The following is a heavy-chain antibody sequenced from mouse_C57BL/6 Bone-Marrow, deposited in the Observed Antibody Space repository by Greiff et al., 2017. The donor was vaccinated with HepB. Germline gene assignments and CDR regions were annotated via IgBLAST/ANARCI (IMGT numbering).Heavy chain of an antibody. V-gene: IGHV1-58*01. CDR1: GYTFTSYG. J-gene: IGHJ2*01. CDR2: IYIGNGYT. Sequence: EVQLVESGAELVRPGSSVKMSCKTSGYTFTSYGINWVKQRPGQGLEWIGYIYIGNGYTEYNEKFKGKATLTSDTSSSTAYMQLSSLTSEDSAIYFCARRLIYDGSYYFDYWGQGTTLTVSS. CDR3: ARRLIYDGSYYFDY. D-gene: IGHD2-3*01.